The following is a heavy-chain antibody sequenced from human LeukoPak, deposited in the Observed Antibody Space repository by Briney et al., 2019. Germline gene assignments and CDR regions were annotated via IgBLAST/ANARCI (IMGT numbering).Heavy chain of an antibody. J-gene: IGHJ6*03. CDR3: ARGRYYMDV. CDR1: GLTFSSYS. CDR2: ISSSSSTV. V-gene: IGHV3-48*01. Sequence: GRSLRLSCAASGLTFSSYSMNWVRQAPGKGLEWVSYISSSSSTVYYADSVKGRFTISRDNAKNSLYLQMNSLRAEDTAVYYCARGRYYMDVWGKGTTVTVSS.